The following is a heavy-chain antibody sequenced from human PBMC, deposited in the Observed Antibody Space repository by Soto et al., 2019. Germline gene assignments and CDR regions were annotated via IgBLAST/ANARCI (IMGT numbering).Heavy chain of an antibody. Sequence: QVQLQQSGPGLVKPSQTLSLTCAISGDSVSSNDAVWNWIRQSPSRGLEWLGRTYYRSIWQTEYAVSVKGRXTXHXXASKNQFSLQLNSVTPEDTAMYYCARLVGNSWLDHWGQGTLVTVSA. V-gene: IGHV6-1*01. CDR3: ARLVGNSWLDH. D-gene: IGHD6-6*01. CDR1: GDSVSSNDAV. J-gene: IGHJ5*02. CDR2: TYYRSIWQT.